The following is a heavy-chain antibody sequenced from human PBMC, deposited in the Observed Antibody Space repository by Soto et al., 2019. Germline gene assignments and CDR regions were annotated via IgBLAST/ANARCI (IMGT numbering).Heavy chain of an antibody. V-gene: IGHV3-23*01. CDR2: ISGTSGEE. J-gene: IGHJ5*01. CDR1: GLTFSNYG. D-gene: IGHD2-21*01. CDR3: VKALAAVGENWFDS. Sequence: EVQLLETGGVLVQPGGSLTLSCTASGLTFSNYGMSWVRQAPGKGLEWVSYISGTSGEEHHADSVKGRFTISRDNSKNTLHLQMNSLRPDDTAIYYCVKALAAVGENWFDSWGQGSLVTVSS.